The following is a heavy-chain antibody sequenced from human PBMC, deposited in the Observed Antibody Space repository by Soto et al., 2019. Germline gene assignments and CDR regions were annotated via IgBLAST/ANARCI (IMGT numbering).Heavy chain of an antibody. V-gene: IGHV4-39*07. Sequence: SETLSLTCTVSGGSISTSSFYWAWIRQPPGKGLEWIGSIYYSGTTYYTSSLKSRVTISVDTPKNQFSLKLSSVTAADTAVYYCARVPSPWGQGTLVTVSS. J-gene: IGHJ5*02. CDR3: ARVPSP. CDR1: GGSISTSSFY. CDR2: IYYSGTT.